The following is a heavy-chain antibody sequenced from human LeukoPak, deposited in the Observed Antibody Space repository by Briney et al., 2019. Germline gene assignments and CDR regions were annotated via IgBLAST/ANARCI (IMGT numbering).Heavy chain of an antibody. J-gene: IGHJ4*02. D-gene: IGHD6-13*01. V-gene: IGHV3-30*01. CDR2: ISYDGSNK. Sequence: GGSLRLPCAPSGFTFSSYAMHWLRQAPGKGLEWVAVISYDGSNKYYADSVKGRFTISRDNSKNTLYLQMNSLRAEDTAVYYCARDGYSSSPTVLAPYFDYWGQGTLVTVSS. CDR1: GFTFSSYA. CDR3: ARDGYSSSPTVLAPYFDY.